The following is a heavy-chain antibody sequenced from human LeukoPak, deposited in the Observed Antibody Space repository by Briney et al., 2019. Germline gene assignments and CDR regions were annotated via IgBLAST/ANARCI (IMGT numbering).Heavy chain of an antibody. J-gene: IGHJ3*02. Sequence: EAGGSLRLSCAASGLIFSDFGMHWVRQAPGKGLEWLAIIWYDGSNKYYADSVKGRFTISRDNSQNTMYLQMNSLRAEDTAVYYCAKATCSGANCFSNSRDAFDIWGQGTMVTVSS. V-gene: IGHV3-33*06. CDR3: AKATCSGANCFSNSRDAFDI. CDR1: GLIFSDFG. D-gene: IGHD2-15*01. CDR2: IWYDGSNK.